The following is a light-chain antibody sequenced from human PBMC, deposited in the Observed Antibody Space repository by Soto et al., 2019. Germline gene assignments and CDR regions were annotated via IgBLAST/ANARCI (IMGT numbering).Light chain of an antibody. Sequence: DIQMIQSPSSLSASVGDRVTITCQASQEISNYLNWYQQKPGKAPKLLIYDASNLERGVPSRFSGRGSGTHFPFTISSLQPEDFATYYGQQYDHLPRTFGRGTKVEIK. CDR2: DAS. J-gene: IGKJ1*01. V-gene: IGKV1-33*01. CDR3: QQYDHLPRT. CDR1: QEISNY.